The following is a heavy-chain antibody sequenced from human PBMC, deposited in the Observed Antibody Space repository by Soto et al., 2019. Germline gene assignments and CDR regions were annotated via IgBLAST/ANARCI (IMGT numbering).Heavy chain of an antibody. V-gene: IGHV1-69*04. CDR3: ATSYGSGYRAFDY. D-gene: IGHD3-10*01. CDR1: GDTFSFYS. Sequence: QVQLVQSGAEVKRPGSSVKVSCKASGDTFSFYSINWVRQAPGLGLEWMGRVNPILSMSNYAQRFQGRVTMTADKSTSTAYMEPSGLSSEDTAMYYCATSYGSGYRAFDYWGQGALVTVSS. J-gene: IGHJ4*02. CDR2: VNPILSMS.